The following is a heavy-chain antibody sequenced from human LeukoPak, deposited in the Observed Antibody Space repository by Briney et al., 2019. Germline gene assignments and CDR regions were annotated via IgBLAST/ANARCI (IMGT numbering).Heavy chain of an antibody. CDR2: MYYDGSS. J-gene: IGHJ4*02. Sequence: SETLSLTCTVSGGSINSGTFYWGWLRQPPGTGLEWIGSMYYDGSSYYNPSLKSRVTTSVDTSKNQFSLKLTSVTAADTAVYFCARRSDSGSDDGEDYFDYWGQGTLVTVSS. D-gene: IGHD1-26*01. CDR1: GGSINSGTFY. V-gene: IGHV4-39*01. CDR3: ARRSDSGSDDGEDYFDY.